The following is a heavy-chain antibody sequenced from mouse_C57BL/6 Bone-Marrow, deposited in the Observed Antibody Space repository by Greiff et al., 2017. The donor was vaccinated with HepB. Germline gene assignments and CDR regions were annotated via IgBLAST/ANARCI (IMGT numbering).Heavy chain of an antibody. J-gene: IGHJ4*01. CDR2: IWGDGST. D-gene: IGHD1-1*01. Sequence: VQGVESGPGLVAPSQSLSITCTVSGFSLTSYGVSWVRQPPGKGLEWLGVIWGDGSTNYHSALISRLSISKDNSKSQVFLKLNSLQTDDTATYYCAKSRDFGIYYYGSTPYYAMDYWGQGTSVTVSS. CDR1: GFSLTSYG. V-gene: IGHV2-3*01. CDR3: AKSRDFGIYYYGSTPYYAMDY.